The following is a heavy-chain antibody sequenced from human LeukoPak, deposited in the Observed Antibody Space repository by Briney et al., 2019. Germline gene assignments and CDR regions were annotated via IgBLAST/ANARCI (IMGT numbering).Heavy chain of an antibody. Sequence: GGSLRLSCAASGFTFSSYWMHWVRQAPGKGLEWVGFIRSKTYGGTTEYAASVKGRFTISRDDSKSVAYLQMDSLKIEDAAVYYCTRYYDILTGYYTVDYWGQGTLVTVSS. J-gene: IGHJ4*02. CDR1: GFTFSSYW. D-gene: IGHD3-9*01. CDR2: IRSKTYGGTT. CDR3: TRYYDILTGYYTVDY. V-gene: IGHV3-49*04.